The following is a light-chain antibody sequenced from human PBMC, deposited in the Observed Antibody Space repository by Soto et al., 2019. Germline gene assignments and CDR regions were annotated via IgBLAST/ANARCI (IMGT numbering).Light chain of an antibody. J-gene: IGLJ2*01. CDR2: EVN. CDR1: SSDVGGYSY. Sequence: QSALTQPPSASGSPGQSVTISCTGASSDVGGYSYVSWYQQHPGKAPKLMIYEVNKRPSGVPDRFSGFKSGNTASLTVSGLQAEDEADYYCSSYTGSNNVVFGGGTKLAVL. V-gene: IGLV2-8*01. CDR3: SSYTGSNNVV.